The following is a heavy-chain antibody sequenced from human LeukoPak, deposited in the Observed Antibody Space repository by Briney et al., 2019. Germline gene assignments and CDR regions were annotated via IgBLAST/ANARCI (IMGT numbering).Heavy chain of an antibody. CDR1: GFRFNTYW. CDR2: INPDGSST. Sequence: PGGSLRLSCAASGFRFNTYWMHWVRQAPGKGLVWVSRINPDGSSTDYANSVKGRFTISRDNAKNTLYLQMNSLRVEDTATYYCAKVYGTGNSVFDYWGQGTLGPVSS. D-gene: IGHD2-8*02. V-gene: IGHV3-74*01. J-gene: IGHJ4*02. CDR3: AKVYGTGNSVFDY.